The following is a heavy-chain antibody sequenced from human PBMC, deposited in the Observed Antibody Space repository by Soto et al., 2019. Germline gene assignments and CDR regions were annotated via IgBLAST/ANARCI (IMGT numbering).Heavy chain of an antibody. CDR3: ARWVYGMDV. CDR1: GGSVSSGYHY. J-gene: IGHJ6*02. Sequence: TLSLTCTVSGGSVSSGYHYWSWIRQPPGKGLEWIGYVYFSRTTNYNPSLKSRVTISVDTSKNQFSLRLSSVTAADTALYYSARWVYGMDVCGQGTTVTVS. V-gene: IGHV4-61*01. CDR2: VYFSRTT.